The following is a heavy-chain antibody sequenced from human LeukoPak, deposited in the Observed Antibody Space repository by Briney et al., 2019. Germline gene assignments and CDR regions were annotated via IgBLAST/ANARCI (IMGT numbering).Heavy chain of an antibody. J-gene: IGHJ4*02. CDR2: IYYSGST. CDR1: GGSISSSSYY. V-gene: IGHV4-39*01. D-gene: IGHD1-26*01. Sequence: SETLSLTCTVSGGSISSSSYYWGWIRQPPGKGLEWIGSIYYSGSTYHNPSLKSRVTISVDTSKNQFSLKLSSVTAADTAVYYCARRSGSYYGPYYFDYWGQGTLVTVSS. CDR3: ARRSGSYYGPYYFDY.